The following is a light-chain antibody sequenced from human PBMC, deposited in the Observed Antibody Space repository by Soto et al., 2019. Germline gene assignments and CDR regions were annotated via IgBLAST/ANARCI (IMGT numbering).Light chain of an antibody. Sequence: LVMTQCPATLSLSPGERGTLWCMSSQSISTNLAWYQQNLGQAPRLLIYGASTRATGIPARFSGSGSGTDFTLTITSLQSEDFAVYYCQQYNNWPRTFGQGTKVDIK. CDR2: GAS. CDR1: QSISTN. J-gene: IGKJ1*01. CDR3: QQYNNWPRT. V-gene: IGKV3-15*01.